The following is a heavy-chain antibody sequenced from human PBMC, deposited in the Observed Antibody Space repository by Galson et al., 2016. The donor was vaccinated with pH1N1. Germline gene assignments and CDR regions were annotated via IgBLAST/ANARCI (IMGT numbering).Heavy chain of an antibody. D-gene: IGHD2-15*01. CDR3: ARDGRVTVVVTDDALDV. CDR1: GYSLSELS. J-gene: IGHJ3*01. CDR2: ITPVLRTA. Sequence: SVKVSCKVSGYSLSELSIHWVRQAPGKGLEWVGRITPVLRTATYAQKFQGRITITADKSTNTVYMQLSSLSSDDTAVYYCARDGRVTVVVTDDALDVWGQGTVLTVSS. V-gene: IGHV1-69*08.